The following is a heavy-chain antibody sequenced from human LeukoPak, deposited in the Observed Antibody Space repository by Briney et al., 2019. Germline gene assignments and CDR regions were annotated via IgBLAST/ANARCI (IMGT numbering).Heavy chain of an antibody. V-gene: IGHV3-30-3*01. D-gene: IGHD2-15*01. CDR3: AKDLLLGYCSGGSCYPAGWSFDLQHKTTPGPYDY. J-gene: IGHJ4*02. CDR1: GFTFSSYA. CDR2: ISYDGSNK. Sequence: GRSLRLSCAASGFTFSSYAMHWVRQAPGKGLEWVAVISYDGSNKYYADSVKGRFTISRDNSKNTLYLQMNSLRAEDTAVYYCAKDLLLGYCSGGSCYPAGWSFDLQHKTTPGPYDYWGQGTLVTVSS.